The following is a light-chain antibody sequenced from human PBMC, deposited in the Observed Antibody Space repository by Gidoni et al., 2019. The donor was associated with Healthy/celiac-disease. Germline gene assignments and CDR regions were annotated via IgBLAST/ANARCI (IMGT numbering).Light chain of an antibody. CDR2: AAS. Sequence: DIQLPQSPSSLSASVGDRVTIPCRASQSSSSYLNWYQQKPGNAPKLLIYAASSLQSGVPPRFSGSGSGTDFTLTISSLQPEDVATYYCQQSYSTPPTFGQGTKLDIK. CDR3: QQSYSTPPT. J-gene: IGKJ2*01. CDR1: QSSSSY. V-gene: IGKV1-39*01.